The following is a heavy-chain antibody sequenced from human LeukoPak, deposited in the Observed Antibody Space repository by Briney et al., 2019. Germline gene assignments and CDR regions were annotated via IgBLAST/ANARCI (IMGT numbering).Heavy chain of an antibody. Sequence: GRSLRLSCAASGFTFSSYGMHWVRQAPGKGLEWVAVISYDGSNKYYADSVKGRFTISRDNSKNTLYLQMNSLRAEDTAVYYCAKGPAYYYDSSGYSYWGQGTLVTVSS. CDR3: AKGPAYYYDSSGYSY. D-gene: IGHD3-22*01. CDR2: ISYDGSNK. V-gene: IGHV3-30*18. J-gene: IGHJ4*02. CDR1: GFTFSSYG.